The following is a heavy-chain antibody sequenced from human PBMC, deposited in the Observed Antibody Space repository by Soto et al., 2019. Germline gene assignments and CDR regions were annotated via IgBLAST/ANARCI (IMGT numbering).Heavy chain of an antibody. CDR3: ARLFCKPTGSLACFFDY. D-gene: IGHD1-26*01. V-gene: IGHV4-39*01. CDR2: IYYSGST. CDR1: GGSISSSSYY. J-gene: IGHJ4*02. Sequence: SETLSLTCTVSGGSISSSSYYWGWIRQPPGKGLEWIGSIYYSGSTYYNPSLKSRVTISVDTSKNQFSLKLSSVTAADTAVYYCARLFCKPTGSLACFFDYWGQGTLVTVSS.